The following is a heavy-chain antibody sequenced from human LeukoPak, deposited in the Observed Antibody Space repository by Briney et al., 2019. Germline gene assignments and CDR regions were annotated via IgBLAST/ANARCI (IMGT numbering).Heavy chain of an antibody. D-gene: IGHD3-10*01. CDR2: ISGSGGST. CDR3: AKDLTPFRDYFDY. Sequence: PGGFLRLSCAASGFTFSSYAMSWVRQAPGKGLEWVSAISGSGGSTYYADSVKGRFTISRDNSKNTLYLQMNSLRAEDTAVYYCAKDLTPFRDYFDYWGQGTLVTVSS. CDR1: GFTFSSYA. J-gene: IGHJ4*02. V-gene: IGHV3-23*01.